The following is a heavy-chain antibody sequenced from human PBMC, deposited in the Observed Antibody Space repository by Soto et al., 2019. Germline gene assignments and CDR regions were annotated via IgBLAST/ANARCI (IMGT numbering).Heavy chain of an antibody. CDR1: GGSISSSSYY. D-gene: IGHD1-26*01. V-gene: IGHV4-39*01. J-gene: IGHJ4*02. Sequence: PSETLSLTCTVSGGSISSSSYYWGWIRQPPGKGLEWIGSIYYSGSTYYNPSLKSRVTISVDTSKNQFSLKLSSVTAADTAVYYCARPYSGSYYFDYWGQGTLVTVSS. CDR3: ARPYSGSYYFDY. CDR2: IYYSGST.